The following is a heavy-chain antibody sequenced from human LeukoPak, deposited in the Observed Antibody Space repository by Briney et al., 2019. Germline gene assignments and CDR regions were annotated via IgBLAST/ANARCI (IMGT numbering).Heavy chain of an antibody. CDR3: ARGLPNYSGNDAFDI. Sequence: SSETLSLTCTVSGGSISSYYWSWIRQPPGKGLEWIGYIYYSGSTNYNPSLKSRVTISVDTSKNQFSLKLSSVTAADTAVYYCARGLPNYSGNDAFDIWGQGTMVTVSS. J-gene: IGHJ3*02. V-gene: IGHV4-59*01. CDR1: GGSISSYY. CDR2: IYYSGST. D-gene: IGHD2-15*01.